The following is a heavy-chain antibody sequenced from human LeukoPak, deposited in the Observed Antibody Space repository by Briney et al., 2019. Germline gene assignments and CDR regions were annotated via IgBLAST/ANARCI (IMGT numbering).Heavy chain of an antibody. Sequence: KPSETLSLTCTVPGCPISSYYWSWIRQPPGKGLEWIGYIYYSGSTNYNPSLKSRVTISVDTSKNQFSLKLSSVTAADTAVYYCARWAVTSWFDPWGQGTLVTVSS. CDR2: IYYSGST. CDR3: ARWAVTSWFDP. D-gene: IGHD4-17*01. V-gene: IGHV4-59*01. J-gene: IGHJ5*02. CDR1: GCPISSYY.